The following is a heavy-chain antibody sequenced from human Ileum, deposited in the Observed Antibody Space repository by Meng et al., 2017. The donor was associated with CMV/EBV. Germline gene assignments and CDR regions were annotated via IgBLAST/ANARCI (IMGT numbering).Heavy chain of an antibody. CDR3: VKQVVAASFDY. J-gene: IGHJ4*02. CDR1: GGSITSGNYY. Sequence: QVQVQGEGPGLVKPSQTLALTCHVPGGSITSGNYYWSWIRQPPGRGLEWIGYIYYSGSPYYKPSLKSRVTISLDTSKNQFSLNLRSVTATDSAVYYCVKQVVAASFDYWGQGALVTVSS. CDR2: IYYSGSP. D-gene: IGHD2-15*01. V-gene: IGHV4-30-4*08.